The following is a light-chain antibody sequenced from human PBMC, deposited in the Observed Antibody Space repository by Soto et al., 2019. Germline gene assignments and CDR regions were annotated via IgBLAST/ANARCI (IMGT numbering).Light chain of an antibody. V-gene: IGKV1-6*01. CDR3: LLDFRYFWA. CDR1: QAIRTA. J-gene: IGKJ1*01. Sequence: AIQLPQSPSSLYASVGDRVTITCRASQAIRTALGWYQQKPGKVPKLLIYAASILQSGVPSRFSGSGSGTDFTLTISSLQPEDFATYYCLLDFRYFWAFGQGTKVEIK. CDR2: AAS.